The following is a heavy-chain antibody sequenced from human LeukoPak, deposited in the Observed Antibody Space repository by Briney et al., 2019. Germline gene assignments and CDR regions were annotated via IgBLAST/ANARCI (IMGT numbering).Heavy chain of an antibody. CDR3: AKDLTTVTSQGDY. V-gene: IGHV3-15*01. CDR1: GFTFSNAW. CDR2: TKSQTDDGTT. D-gene: IGHD4-17*01. J-gene: IGHJ4*02. Sequence: GGSLRLSCVASGFTFSNAWMTWVRQAPGKGLEWVGRTKSQTDDGTTDYAAPVKGRFTISRDNSKNTLYLQMNSLRPEDTAIYYCAKDLTTVTSQGDYWGQGTLVTVSS.